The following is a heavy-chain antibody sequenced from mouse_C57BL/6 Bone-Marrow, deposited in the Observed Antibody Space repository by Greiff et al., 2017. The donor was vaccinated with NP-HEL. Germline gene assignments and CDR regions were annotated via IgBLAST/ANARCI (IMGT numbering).Heavy chain of an antibody. D-gene: IGHD2-3*01. J-gene: IGHJ3*01. CDR2: IDPENGDT. Sequence: VQLQQSGAELVRPGASVKLSCTASGFNIKDDYMHWVKQRPEQGLEWIGWIDPENGDTEYASKFQGKATITADPSSNTAYLQLSSLTSEDTAVYYCTRTIYDGYYGVAYWGQGTLVTVSA. V-gene: IGHV14-4*01. CDR1: GFNIKDDY. CDR3: TRTIYDGYYGVAY.